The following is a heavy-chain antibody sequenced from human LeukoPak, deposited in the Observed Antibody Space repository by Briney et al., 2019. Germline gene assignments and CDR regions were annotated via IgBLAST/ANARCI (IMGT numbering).Heavy chain of an antibody. Sequence: PGGSLRLSCTTSGFIFSDYGMHWLRQAPGKRPEWVTFIRFDGSLQYYADSVKGRFTISRDNSKNTLYLQMNSLRAEDTAVYYCAKDRSGSYSQGLDYWGQGTLVTVSS. D-gene: IGHD1-26*01. CDR3: AKDRSGSYSQGLDY. V-gene: IGHV3-30*02. J-gene: IGHJ4*02. CDR2: IRFDGSLQ. CDR1: GFIFSDYG.